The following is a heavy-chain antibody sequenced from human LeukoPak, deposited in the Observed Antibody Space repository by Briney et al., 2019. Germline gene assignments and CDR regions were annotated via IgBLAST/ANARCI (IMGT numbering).Heavy chain of an antibody. J-gene: IGHJ4*02. CDR2: MRSKGYGGTT. D-gene: IGHD2-2*01. CDR3: ARGQGVPGGIPREYFDY. CDR1: GFTFGDYA. Sequence: GGSLRLSCTVSGFTFGDYAMSWVRQAPGKGQEWEGFMRSKGYGGTTDYAASVKGRFTISRDDSKTIAYLQMNSLKTADSAVYYCARGQGVPGGIPREYFDYWSQGTLVTVSS. V-gene: IGHV3-49*04.